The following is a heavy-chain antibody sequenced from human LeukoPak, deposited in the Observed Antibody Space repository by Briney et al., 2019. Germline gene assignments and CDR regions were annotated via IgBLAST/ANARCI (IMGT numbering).Heavy chain of an antibody. CDR3: ARNSYGYVY. J-gene: IGHJ4*02. V-gene: IGHV1-2*02. D-gene: IGHD5-18*01. CDR2: INPNSGGT. Sequence: GASVKVSCKVSGYTLTEFSMHWVRQAPGQGLEWMGWINPNSGGTNYAQKFQGRVTMTRDTSISTAYMELSRLRSDDTAVYYCARNSYGYVYWGQGTLVTVSS. CDR1: GYTLTEFS.